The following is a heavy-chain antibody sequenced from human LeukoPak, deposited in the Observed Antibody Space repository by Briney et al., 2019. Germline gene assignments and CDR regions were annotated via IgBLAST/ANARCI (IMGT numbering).Heavy chain of an antibody. J-gene: IGHJ6*04. CDR1: GFTFSSYE. Sequence: GVSLRLSCAASGFTFSSYEMNWLRPAPGKGLEWVSYISISGSTIYYADSVKGRFTIYKDNAKNSLYLQINSSRAKATDYYYFGEIGITMIGGVWGKGTTVTISS. CDR2: ISISGSTI. V-gene: IGHV3-48*03. D-gene: IGHD3-10*02. CDR3: GEIGITMIGGV.